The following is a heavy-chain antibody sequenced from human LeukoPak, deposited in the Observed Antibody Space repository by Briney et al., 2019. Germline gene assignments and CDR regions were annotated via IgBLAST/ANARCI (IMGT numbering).Heavy chain of an antibody. J-gene: IGHJ6*02. CDR3: ARVSSSGNSYYYYYGMDV. D-gene: IGHD3-22*01. Sequence: GGSLRLSCAASGFTFITYSMTWVRQAPGKGLEWVSSITSSSNYIHYADSVRGRFTISRDNAKNSLYLQMNSLRAEDTAVYYCARVSSSGNSYYYYYGMDVWGQGTTVTVSS. CDR2: ITSSSNYI. V-gene: IGHV3-21*06. CDR1: GFTFITYS.